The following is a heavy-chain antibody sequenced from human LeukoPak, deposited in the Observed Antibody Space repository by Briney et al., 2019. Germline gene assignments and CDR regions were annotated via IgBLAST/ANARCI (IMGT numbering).Heavy chain of an antibody. D-gene: IGHD6-13*01. Sequence: PSETLSLTCTVSGGSISSSRCYWGWIRQPPGKGLEWIGSIYYSGSTYYNPSLKSRVTISVDTSKNQFSLKLSSVTAADTAVYYCARHSGPYSSSWFDYWGQGTLVTASS. J-gene: IGHJ5*01. CDR2: IYYSGST. CDR1: GGSISSSRCY. CDR3: ARHSGPYSSSWFDY. V-gene: IGHV4-39*01.